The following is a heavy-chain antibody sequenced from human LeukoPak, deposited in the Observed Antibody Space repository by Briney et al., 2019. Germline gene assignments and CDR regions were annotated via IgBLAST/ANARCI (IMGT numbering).Heavy chain of an antibody. V-gene: IGHV3-23*01. Sequence: GGALRLSCAASGLSFSSYVMTWVRQAPGKGLEWVSEISGSGGSTYYADSVKGRFTISRDNSKNTLYLQMNSLRAEDTAVYYCAKKGSGSYLYYFDYWGQGTLVTVSS. D-gene: IGHD3-10*01. CDR3: AKKGSGSYLYYFDY. CDR2: ISGSGGST. J-gene: IGHJ4*02. CDR1: GLSFSSYV.